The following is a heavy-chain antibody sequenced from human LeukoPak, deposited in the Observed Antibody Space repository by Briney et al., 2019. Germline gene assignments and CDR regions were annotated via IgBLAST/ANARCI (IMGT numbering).Heavy chain of an antibody. J-gene: IGHJ4*02. CDR2: IHYRGNT. D-gene: IGHD6-19*01. Sequence: PSETLSLTCTVSGGSTRNYCWSWVRRPPGKGLQWIGYIHYRGNTDYSPSLKSRVTISSDTSRISLKVTSVTAADTAVYYCARHGIVSGWVYYFDYWGQGTLVTVSS. CDR1: GGSTRNYC. V-gene: IGHV4-59*08. CDR3: ARHGIVSGWVYYFDY.